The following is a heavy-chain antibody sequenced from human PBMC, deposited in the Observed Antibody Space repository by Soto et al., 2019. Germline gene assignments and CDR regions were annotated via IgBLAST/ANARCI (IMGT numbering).Heavy chain of an antibody. Sequence: ASVKVSCKASGYNFTSHDINWGRQATGQEHERMGWMNPNSGNTGYAQKFQGRVTMTRNTSISTAYMELSSLRSEDTAVYYCARVRSTRDFYDGLVYHSSLHPAHVAKEWWGQRTAVTV. CDR1: GYNFTSHD. J-gene: IGHJ6*02. D-gene: IGHD3-22*01. CDR2: MNPNSGNT. V-gene: IGHV1-8*01. CDR3: ARVRSTRDFYDGLVYHSSLHPAHVAKEW.